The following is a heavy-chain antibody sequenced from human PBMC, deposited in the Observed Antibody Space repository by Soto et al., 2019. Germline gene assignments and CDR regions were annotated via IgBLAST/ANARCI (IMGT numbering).Heavy chain of an antibody. CDR2: INHSGST. CDR1: GGSFSGYY. Sequence: SETLSLTCAVYGGSFSGYYWSWIRQPPGKGLEWIGEINHSGSTNYNPSLKSRVTISVATSKNQFSLKLSSVTAADTAVYYCARGAAPGIAVAGGDFDYWGQGTLVTVSS. CDR3: ARGAAPGIAVAGGDFDY. J-gene: IGHJ4*02. V-gene: IGHV4-34*01. D-gene: IGHD6-19*01.